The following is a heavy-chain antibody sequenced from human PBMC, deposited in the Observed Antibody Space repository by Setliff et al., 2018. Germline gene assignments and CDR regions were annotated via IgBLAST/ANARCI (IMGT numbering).Heavy chain of an antibody. Sequence: GSLSLSCAASGFTFSNSEMNWVRQAPGKGLEWIAFINRSGSIIYYADSVKGRFTISRDNSKTTMYLQMNSLRPEDTAVYNCARTCSGSGCNAGLESCGQGTPVTVSS. V-gene: IGHV3-48*03. CDR3: ARTCSGSGCNAGLES. CDR2: INRSGSII. CDR1: GFTFSNSE. D-gene: IGHD2-15*01. J-gene: IGHJ4*02.